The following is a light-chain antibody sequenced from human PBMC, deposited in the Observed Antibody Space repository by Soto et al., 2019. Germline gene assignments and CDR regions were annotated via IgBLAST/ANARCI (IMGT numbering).Light chain of an antibody. CDR1: ESIDNNF. J-gene: IGKJ3*01. CDR2: HAS. CDR3: QQYGSAPPT. V-gene: IGKV3-20*01. Sequence: EIVLTQSPGTLFFSPGERATLSCRASESIDNNFLAWYQQKPGQAPRLLIYHASTRATGIPNRFSGSGSGTDFTLTISRLEPEDFAVYYCQQYGSAPPTFGPGTKVDVK.